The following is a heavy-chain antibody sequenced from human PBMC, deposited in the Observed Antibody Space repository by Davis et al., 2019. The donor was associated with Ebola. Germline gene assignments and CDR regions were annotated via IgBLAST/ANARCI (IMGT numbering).Heavy chain of an antibody. Sequence: PGGSLRLSCAASGFTFSSYAMHWVRQAPGKGLEWVAVISYDGSNKYYADSVKGRLTISRDNAKNSLYLQMNSLRAEDTAVYYCARVWNYYYYMDVWGKGTTVTVSS. CDR2: ISYDGSNK. J-gene: IGHJ6*03. D-gene: IGHD1-1*01. CDR1: GFTFSSYA. CDR3: ARVWNYYYYMDV. V-gene: IGHV3-30-3*01.